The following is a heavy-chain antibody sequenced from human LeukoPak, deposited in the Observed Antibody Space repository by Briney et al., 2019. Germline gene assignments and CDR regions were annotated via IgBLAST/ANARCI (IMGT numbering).Heavy chain of an antibody. CDR1: GFTFDDYA. J-gene: IGHJ4*02. Sequence: GGSLRLSCAASGFTFDDYAMHWVRQAPGKGLEWVSGISWNSGSIGYADSVKGRFTISRDNAKNSLYLQMNSLRAEDTALYYCAKAHLAAAGTFIPYYFDYWGQGTLVTVSS. V-gene: IGHV3-9*01. CDR3: AKAHLAAAGTFIPYYFDY. D-gene: IGHD6-13*01. CDR2: ISWNSGSI.